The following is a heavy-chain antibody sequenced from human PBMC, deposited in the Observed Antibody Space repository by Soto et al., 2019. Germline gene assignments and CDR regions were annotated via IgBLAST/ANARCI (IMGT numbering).Heavy chain of an antibody. CDR1: GFTFSSYS. V-gene: IGHV3-21*01. Sequence: GGSLRLSCAASGFTFSSYSMNWVRQAPGKGLEWVSSISSSSSYLYYADSVKGRFTISRDNAKNSPYLQMNSLRAEDTAVYYCARDHYYDFWSGYYNYYFDYWGQGTLVTVSS. CDR2: ISSSSSYL. J-gene: IGHJ4*02. CDR3: ARDHYYDFWSGYYNYYFDY. D-gene: IGHD3-3*01.